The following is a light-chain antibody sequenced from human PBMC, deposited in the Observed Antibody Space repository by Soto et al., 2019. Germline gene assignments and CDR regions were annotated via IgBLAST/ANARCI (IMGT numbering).Light chain of an antibody. CDR2: EVT. V-gene: IGLV2-8*01. J-gene: IGLJ1*01. CDR1: SSDVGGYNY. CDR3: SSCAGSNNYV. Sequence: QSVLAQPPSASGSPGQSVTISCTGSSSDVGGYNYVSWYRQHPGKAPKLMIYEVTKRPSGVPDRFSGSRSGNTASLTVSGLQAEDEADYYCSSCAGSNNYVFGTGTKVTVL.